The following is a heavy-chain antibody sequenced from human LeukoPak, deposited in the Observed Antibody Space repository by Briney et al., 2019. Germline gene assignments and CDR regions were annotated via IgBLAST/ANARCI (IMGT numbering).Heavy chain of an antibody. Sequence: SETLSLTCTVSGCSISSYYWSWIRQPAGKGLEWIGRIYTSGSTNYNPSLKSRVTMSVDTSKNQFSLKLSSVTAADTAVYYCARVKLSIPREDAFDIWGQGTMVTVSS. CDR2: IYTSGST. CDR1: GCSISSYY. V-gene: IGHV4-4*07. D-gene: IGHD3-3*02. CDR3: ARVKLSIPREDAFDI. J-gene: IGHJ3*02.